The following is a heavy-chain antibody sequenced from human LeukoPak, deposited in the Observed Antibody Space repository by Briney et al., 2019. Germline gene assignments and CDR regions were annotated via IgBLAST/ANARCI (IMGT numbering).Heavy chain of an antibody. V-gene: IGHV3-30-3*01. Sequence: QPGRSLRLSCAASGFTFSSYAMHWVRQAPGKGLEWVAVISYDGSNKYYADSVKGRFTISRDNPKNTLYLQMNSLRAEDTAVYYCARDLSLPVVAASYGMDVWGQGTTVTVSS. J-gene: IGHJ6*02. CDR1: GFTFSSYA. CDR3: ARDLSLPVVAASYGMDV. CDR2: ISYDGSNK. D-gene: IGHD2-15*01.